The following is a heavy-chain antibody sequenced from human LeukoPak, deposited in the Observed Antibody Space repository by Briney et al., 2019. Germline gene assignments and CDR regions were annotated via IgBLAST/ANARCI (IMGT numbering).Heavy chain of an antibody. J-gene: IGHJ6*02. V-gene: IGHV4-39*01. Sequence: SETLSLTCTVSGGSISSSYYYWGWIRQPPGKGLEWIGSIYSSGSTYYNPSLKSRVTISVDTSKNQFSLKLTSVTAADTAVYYCARGRSNYYGMDVWGQGTTVTVSS. CDR3: ARGRSNYYGMDV. CDR2: IYSSGST. CDR1: GGSISSSYYY. D-gene: IGHD1-26*01.